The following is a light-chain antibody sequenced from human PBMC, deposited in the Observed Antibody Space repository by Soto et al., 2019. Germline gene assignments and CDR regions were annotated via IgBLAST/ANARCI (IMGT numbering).Light chain of an antibody. CDR1: QNIYNS. CDR2: GAS. V-gene: IGKV1-39*01. Sequence: DIQMTQSPSSLSASLGDRVTITCRTSQNIYNSLNWYQQKAGRAPAVLIYGASNLQGGVPLRFSGSGSGTDFTLTISGLQPEDVATYYCQKYNSAPLTFGGGTKVDIK. J-gene: IGKJ4*01. CDR3: QKYNSAPLT.